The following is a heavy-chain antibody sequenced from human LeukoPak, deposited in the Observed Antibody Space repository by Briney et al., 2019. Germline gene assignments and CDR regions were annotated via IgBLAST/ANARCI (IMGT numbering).Heavy chain of an antibody. CDR2: IYYSGST. Sequence: PSETLSLTCTVSGGSISSYYWSWIRQPPGKGLEWIGYIYYSGSTNYNPSLKSRVTISVDTSKNQFSLKLSSVTAADTAVYYCARTSLRSFYGMDVWGQGTTVTVPS. CDR3: ARTSLRSFYGMDV. D-gene: IGHD2-15*01. V-gene: IGHV4-59*08. J-gene: IGHJ6*02. CDR1: GGSISSYY.